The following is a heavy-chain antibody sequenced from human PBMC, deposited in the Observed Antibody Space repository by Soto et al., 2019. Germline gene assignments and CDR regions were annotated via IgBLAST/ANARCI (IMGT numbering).Heavy chain of an antibody. CDR2: ISYSGTT. CDR1: GGSISSGNYY. CDR3: ATMGTPVTGLYYFDY. J-gene: IGHJ4*02. D-gene: IGHD4-17*01. V-gene: IGHV4-30-4*01. Sequence: QVQLQESGPGLVKPSQTLSLTCTVSGGSISSGNYYWSWIRQPPGKGLGWVGFISYSGTTHYSASLRRRVSISVDTSTNQFSLDLSSVTAADTAVYYCATMGTPVTGLYYFDYWGQGTLVTVSS.